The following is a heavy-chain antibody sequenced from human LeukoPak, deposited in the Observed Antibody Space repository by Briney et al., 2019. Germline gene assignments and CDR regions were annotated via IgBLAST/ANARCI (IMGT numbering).Heavy chain of an antibody. D-gene: IGHD6-13*01. CDR1: GFTFSSYA. J-gene: IGHJ6*03. V-gene: IGHV3-30*04. CDR3: ASLYSSSWAYMDV. Sequence: GRSLRLSCAASGFTFSSYAMHWVRQAPGKGLEWVAVISYDGSNKYYADSVKGRFTISRDNSKNTLYLQMNSLRAEDTAVYYCASLYSSSWAYMDVWGNGTTVTVSS. CDR2: ISYDGSNK.